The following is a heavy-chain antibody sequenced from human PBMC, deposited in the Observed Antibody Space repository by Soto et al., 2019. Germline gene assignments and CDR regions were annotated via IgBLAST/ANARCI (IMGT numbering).Heavy chain of an antibody. CDR3: ARGRYGDYESQWFDP. J-gene: IGHJ5*02. CDR1: GFTFSSYS. V-gene: IGHV3-21*01. Sequence: GGSLRLSCAASGFTFSSYSMNWVRQAPGKGLEWVSSISSSSSYIYYADSVKGRFTISRDNAKNSLYLQMNSLRAEDTAVYYCARGRYGDYESQWFDPWGQGTLVTVSS. CDR2: ISSSSSYI. D-gene: IGHD4-17*01.